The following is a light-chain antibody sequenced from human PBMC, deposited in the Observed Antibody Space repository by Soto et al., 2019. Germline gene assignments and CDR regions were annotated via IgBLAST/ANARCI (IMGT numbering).Light chain of an antibody. Sequence: DIQMTQSPSTLSASVGDRVTITCRASQSISSWLAWYQQKPGKAPKLLIYDASSLESGVPSRFSGSGSGTECTLTISSLQPDDFATYYCQQYNSYLTFGQGTRLEIK. J-gene: IGKJ5*01. CDR3: QQYNSYLT. CDR2: DAS. CDR1: QSISSW. V-gene: IGKV1-5*01.